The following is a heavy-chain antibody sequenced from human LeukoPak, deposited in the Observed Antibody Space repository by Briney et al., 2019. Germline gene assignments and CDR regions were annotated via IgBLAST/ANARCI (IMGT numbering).Heavy chain of an antibody. V-gene: IGHV5-10-1*01. CDR3: ARRGRGLRGTTPFDP. CDR2: IDPSDSYT. Sequence: GESLMRSCKGSGYSFTSYWISWVRQMPGTGLEWMGRIDPSDSYTNYSPSFQGHVTISADKSISTAYLQWSSLKASDTAMYYCARRGRGLRGTTPFDPWRQGTLVTVSS. J-gene: IGHJ5*02. D-gene: IGHD1-1*01. CDR1: GYSFTSYW.